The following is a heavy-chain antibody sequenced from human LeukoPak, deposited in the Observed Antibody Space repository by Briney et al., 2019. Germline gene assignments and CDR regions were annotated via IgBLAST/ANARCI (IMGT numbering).Heavy chain of an antibody. CDR2: IIPILGIA. V-gene: IGHV1-69*04. CDR1: GGTFSSYA. J-gene: IGHJ3*02. Sequence: ASVKVSCKGSGGTFSSYAISWVRQAPGQGLEWMGRIIPILGIANYAQKFQGRVTISADKSTSTAYMELSSLRSEDTAVYYCAREGAFDIWGQGTMVTVSS. CDR3: AREGAFDI.